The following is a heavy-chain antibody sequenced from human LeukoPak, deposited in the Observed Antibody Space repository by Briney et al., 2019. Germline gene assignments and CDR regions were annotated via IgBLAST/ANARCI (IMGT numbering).Heavy chain of an antibody. J-gene: IGHJ4*02. CDR1: ELTLRNYW. V-gene: IGHV3-7*01. CDR3: TRGGRNTSYYWYY. D-gene: IGHD1-26*01. CDR2: IKREGAES. Sequence: QTGGSLIQSCGASELTLRNYWMTSVRQAPGKGLEWVATIKREGAESYYVHSVRGRLTISRDNAEIPVYVGMNSLRDEHVSVYYCTRGGRNTSYYWYYWGQGTLVTDSS.